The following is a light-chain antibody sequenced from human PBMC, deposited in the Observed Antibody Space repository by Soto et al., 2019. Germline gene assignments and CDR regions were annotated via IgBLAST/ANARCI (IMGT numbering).Light chain of an antibody. J-gene: IGLJ2*01. CDR1: SSDVGGYNY. CDR3: SSYTSSSTRVV. Sequence: QSALTQPASVSGSPGQSITISCTGTSSDVGGYNYVSWYQQHPGKAPKLMIYDVSNRPSGVSNRFSGSKSGNTASQTISGLQAEDEADYYCSSYTSSSTRVVFGGGTKLTVL. CDR2: DVS. V-gene: IGLV2-14*01.